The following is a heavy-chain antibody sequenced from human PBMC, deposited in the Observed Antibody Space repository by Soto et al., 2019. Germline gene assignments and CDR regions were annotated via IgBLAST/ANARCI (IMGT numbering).Heavy chain of an antibody. V-gene: IGHV1-3*01. CDR2: INAGNGNT. Sequence: QVQLVQSGAEVKKPGASVKVSCKASGYTFTSYAMHWVRQAPGQRLEWMGWINAGNGNTKYSRKFQGRVTITRDTSVSTAYMELSSLRSEDTAVYYCASEVGDTAMVFDYWGQGTLVTVSS. CDR1: GYTFTSYA. J-gene: IGHJ4*02. CDR3: ASEVGDTAMVFDY. D-gene: IGHD5-18*01.